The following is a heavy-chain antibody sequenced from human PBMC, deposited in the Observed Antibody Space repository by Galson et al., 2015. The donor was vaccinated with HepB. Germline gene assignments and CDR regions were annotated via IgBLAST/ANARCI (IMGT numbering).Heavy chain of an antibody. CDR3: ARDTAFGYYYYFDY. Sequence: SLRLSCAASGFTFSSYSMNWVRQAPGKGLEWVSYISSSSSTIYYADSVKGRFTISRDNAKNSLYLQMNSLRAEDTAVYYCARDTAFGYYYYFDYWGQGTLVTVSS. J-gene: IGHJ4*02. CDR1: GFTFSSYS. V-gene: IGHV3-48*04. D-gene: IGHD3-22*01. CDR2: ISSSSSTI.